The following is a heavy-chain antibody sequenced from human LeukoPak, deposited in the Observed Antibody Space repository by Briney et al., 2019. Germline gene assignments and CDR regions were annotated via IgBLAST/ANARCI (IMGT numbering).Heavy chain of an antibody. D-gene: IGHD2-2*03. CDR1: GYTFTGYY. CDR2: INPNSGGT. J-gene: IGHJ6*03. Sequence: ASVKVSCKASGYTFTGYYMHWVRQAPGQGLEWMGWINPNSGGTNYAQKFQGRVTMTGDTSISTAYMELSRLRSDDTVVYYCARDRTGYCSSTSCYRGYYYYYMDVWGKGTTVTVSS. V-gene: IGHV1-2*02. CDR3: ARDRTGYCSSTSCYRGYYYYYMDV.